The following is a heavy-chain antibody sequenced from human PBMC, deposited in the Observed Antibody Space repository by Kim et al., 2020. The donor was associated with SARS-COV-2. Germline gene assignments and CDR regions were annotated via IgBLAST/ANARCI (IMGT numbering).Heavy chain of an antibody. CDR1: GFTFSNYD. J-gene: IGHJ6*02. Sequence: GGSLRLSCAASGFTFSNYDMNWVRQAPGKGLEWVSYISSSGSTIYYADSVKGRFTISRDNAKNSLYLQMNSLRAEDTAVYYCARDVDFDWFPYYYYGMDVWGQGTTVTVSS. D-gene: IGHD3-9*01. CDR2: ISSSGSTI. CDR3: ARDVDFDWFPYYYYGMDV. V-gene: IGHV3-48*03.